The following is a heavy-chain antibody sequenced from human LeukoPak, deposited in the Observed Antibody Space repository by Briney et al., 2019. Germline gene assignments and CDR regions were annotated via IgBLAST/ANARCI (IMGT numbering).Heavy chain of an antibody. CDR1: GGSINTANYY. D-gene: IGHD4-17*01. Sequence: SSETLSLTCNVSGGSINTANYYWTWIRQPPGKGLEWIGYISYSGTPYYNPSLNSRVTISLDTSKNQFSLILNFVTAADTAMYYCARDRYGDFEDYWGQGTLVTVSS. CDR2: ISYSGTP. J-gene: IGHJ4*02. CDR3: ARDRYGDFEDY. V-gene: IGHV4-30-4*08.